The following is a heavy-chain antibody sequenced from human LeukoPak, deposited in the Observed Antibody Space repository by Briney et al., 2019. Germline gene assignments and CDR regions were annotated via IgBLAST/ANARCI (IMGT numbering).Heavy chain of an antibody. CDR1: GGSFSGYY. J-gene: IGHJ4*02. Sequence: SSETLSLTCAVYGGSFSGYYWSWIRQPPGKGLEWIGSIYYSGSTYYNPSLKSRVTISVDTSKNQFSLKLSSVTAADTAVYYCASQHLTVAGTAFDYWGQGTLVTVSS. CDR3: ASQHLTVAGTAFDY. CDR2: IYYSGST. V-gene: IGHV4-34*01. D-gene: IGHD6-19*01.